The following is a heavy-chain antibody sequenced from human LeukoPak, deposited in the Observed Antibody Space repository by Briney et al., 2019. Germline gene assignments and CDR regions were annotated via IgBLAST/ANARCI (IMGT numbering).Heavy chain of an antibody. CDR2: IIPIFGTA. CDR3: XXADSSGYSYYYYMDV. D-gene: IGHD3-22*01. J-gene: IGHJ6*03. Sequence: GSSVKVSCKASGGTFSSYAISWVRQAPGQGLEWMGRIIPIFGTANYAQKFQGRVTITADKSTSTAYMELSSLRSEDTAVYYWXXADSSGYSYYYYMDVWGKGTTVTVSS. V-gene: IGHV1-69*06. CDR1: GGTFSSYA.